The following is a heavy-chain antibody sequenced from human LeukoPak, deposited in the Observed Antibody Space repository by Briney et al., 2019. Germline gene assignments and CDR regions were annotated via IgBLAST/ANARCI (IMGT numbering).Heavy chain of an antibody. CDR1: GFTFSDSS. J-gene: IGHJ4*02. D-gene: IGHD3-10*01. Sequence: GGSLRLSCAASGFTFSDSSMNWVRQAPGKGLAWVSSISSVSTYIYYADSVKGRFTISRDNAKNSLYLQMNSLRAEDTAVYYCARDRGTWYPDWAQGTLVTVSS. V-gene: IGHV3-21*01. CDR3: ARDRGTWYPD. CDR2: ISSVSTYI.